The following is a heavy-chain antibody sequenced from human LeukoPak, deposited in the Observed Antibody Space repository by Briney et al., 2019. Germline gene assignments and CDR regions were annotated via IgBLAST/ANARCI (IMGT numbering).Heavy chain of an antibody. J-gene: IGHJ5*02. CDR1: GYDFSTKW. CDR2: IYPTDSIT. Sequence: KRGESLKISCHTSGYDFSTKWIGWVRQMPGKGLEWMCIIYPTDSITRYSPSFQGHVSISVDTSINTAYLQLASLRPSDTAMYFCARLAPDYADYWFDPWGQGTLVTVSS. D-gene: IGHD4-17*01. CDR3: ARLAPDYADYWFDP. V-gene: IGHV5-51*01.